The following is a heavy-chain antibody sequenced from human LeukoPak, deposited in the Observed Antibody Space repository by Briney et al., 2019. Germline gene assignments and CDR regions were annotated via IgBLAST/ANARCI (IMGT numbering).Heavy chain of an antibody. Sequence: KPGGSLRLSCAASGFTLSDYSMNWVRQAPGKGLEWVSSISSSSNYIYYADSVKGRFTISRDNAKNSLSLQMNSLRDEDTAVYYCARDDARGGNGWYDFDLWGQGTLVTVSS. CDR2: ISSSSNYI. CDR1: GFTLSDYS. V-gene: IGHV3-21*01. J-gene: IGHJ4*02. D-gene: IGHD6-19*01. CDR3: ARDDARGGNGWYDFDL.